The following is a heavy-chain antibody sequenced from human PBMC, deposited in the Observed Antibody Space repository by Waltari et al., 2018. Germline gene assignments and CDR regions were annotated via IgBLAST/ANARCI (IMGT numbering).Heavy chain of an antibody. CDR1: GFTFSSYW. CDR2: IKQDGREK. D-gene: IGHD6-6*01. CDR3: AMSIAARRRRQAPPGGVDY. V-gene: IGHV3-7*01. J-gene: IGHJ4*02. Sequence: EVQLVESGGGLVQPGGSLRLSCAASGFTFSSYWMSWVRQAPGKGLEWVDNIKQDGREKYYVDSVKGRFTISRDNAKNSLYLQMNSLRAEDTAVYYCAMSIAARRRRQAPPGGVDYWGQGTLVTVSS.